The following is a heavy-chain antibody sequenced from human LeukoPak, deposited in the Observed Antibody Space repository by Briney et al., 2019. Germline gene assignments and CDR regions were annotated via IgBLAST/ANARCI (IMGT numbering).Heavy chain of an antibody. CDR1: GFTFSTYS. Sequence: PGGSLRLSCAASGFTFSTYSMIWVRQAPGKGQEWVSYISSTSSYIYYADSVKGRFTISRDNAKNSLYLQMNSLRAEDTAVFYCARAPRGSGSYSDYWGQGTLDTVSS. D-gene: IGHD1-26*01. CDR3: ARAPRGSGSYSDY. V-gene: IGHV3-21*01. J-gene: IGHJ4*02. CDR2: ISSTSSYI.